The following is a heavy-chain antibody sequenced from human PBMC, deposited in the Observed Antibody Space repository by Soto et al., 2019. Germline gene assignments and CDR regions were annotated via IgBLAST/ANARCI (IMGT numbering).Heavy chain of an antibody. J-gene: IGHJ4*02. D-gene: IGHD2-15*01. CDR1: GFTFSSYG. Sequence: QVQLVESGGGVVQPGRSLRLSCAASGFTFSSYGMHWVRQAPGKGLEWVAVIWYDGSNKYYADSVKGRFTISRDNSKNTLYLQMNSLRAEDTAVYYCARGPGPGVVVTANGFAYWGQGTLVTVSS. CDR2: IWYDGSNK. CDR3: ARGPGPGVVVTANGFAY. V-gene: IGHV3-33*01.